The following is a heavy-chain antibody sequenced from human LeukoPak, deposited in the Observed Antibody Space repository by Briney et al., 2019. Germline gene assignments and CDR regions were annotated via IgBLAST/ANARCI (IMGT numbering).Heavy chain of an antibody. J-gene: IGHJ5*02. D-gene: IGHD4-11*01. Sequence: GGSLRLSCAASGFTFSASAIHWVRQASGKGLEGVGRIRSKAKSYATAYGAAVKGRFTISRDDSKSTGYLQMHSLKTEDTAVDYCAHSNYVTNWFDPWGQGTLVTVSS. CDR2: IRSKAKSYAT. V-gene: IGHV3-73*01. CDR1: GFTFSASA. CDR3: AHSNYVTNWFDP.